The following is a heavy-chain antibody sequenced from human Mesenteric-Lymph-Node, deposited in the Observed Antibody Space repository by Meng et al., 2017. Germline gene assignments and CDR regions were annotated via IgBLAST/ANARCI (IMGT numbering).Heavy chain of an antibody. Sequence: GGSLRLSCKGSGYSFTSYWIGWVRQMPGKGLEWMGIIYPGDSDTRYSPSFQGQVTISADKSISTAYLQWSSLKASDTAMYYCARLPPPPRDGSYFGYFQHWGQGTLVTVSS. D-gene: IGHD1-26*01. CDR2: IYPGDSDT. CDR1: GYSFTSYW. CDR3: ARLPPPPRDGSYFGYFQH. J-gene: IGHJ1*01. V-gene: IGHV5-51*01.